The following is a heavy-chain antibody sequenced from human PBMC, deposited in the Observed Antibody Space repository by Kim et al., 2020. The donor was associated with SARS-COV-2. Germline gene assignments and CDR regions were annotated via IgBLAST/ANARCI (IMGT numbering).Heavy chain of an antibody. CDR1: GYSFTSYW. V-gene: IGHV5-51*01. J-gene: IGHJ6*02. CDR2: IYPGDSDT. CDR3: ARQVAVAGRGVKVNYYYCGMDV. D-gene: IGHD6-19*01. Sequence: GESLKISCKGSGYSFTSYWIGWVRQMPGKGLEWMGIIYPGDSDTRYSPSFQGQVTISADKSISTAYLQWSSLKASDTAMYYCARQVAVAGRGVKVNYYYCGMDVWGQGTTVTVSS.